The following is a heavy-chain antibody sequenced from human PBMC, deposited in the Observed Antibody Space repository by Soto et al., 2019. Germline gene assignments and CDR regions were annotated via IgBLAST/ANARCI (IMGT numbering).Heavy chain of an antibody. V-gene: IGHV3-23*01. CDR1: GFTFSSYA. CDR3: ARGSAYSDYDLEY. J-gene: IGHJ4*02. CDR2: VSGTGGSA. D-gene: IGHD4-17*01. Sequence: VGSLRLSCAASGFTFSSYAMTWVRQAPGKGLEWVSGVSGTGGSAYYADSVKGRFTISRDKSTTTLYLHMTSLRAEDTAVYYCARGSAYSDYDLEYWGQGDLVTVPQ.